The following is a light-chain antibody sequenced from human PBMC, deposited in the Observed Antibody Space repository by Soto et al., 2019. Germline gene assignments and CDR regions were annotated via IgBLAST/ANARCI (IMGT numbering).Light chain of an antibody. CDR2: EVS. Sequence: QSALTQPASVSGSPGQSITISCTGTSSDVGSYNLVSWYQQHPGKAPKLMIYEVSKRPSGVSNRFSGSKSGNTASLTISGLQAEDEADYCCCSYAGSRTYVVFGGGTQLTVL. CDR1: SSDVGSYNL. CDR3: CSYAGSRTYVV. V-gene: IGLV2-23*02. J-gene: IGLJ2*01.